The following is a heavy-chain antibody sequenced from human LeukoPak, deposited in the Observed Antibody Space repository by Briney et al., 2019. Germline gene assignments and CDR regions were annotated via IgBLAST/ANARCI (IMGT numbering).Heavy chain of an antibody. J-gene: IGHJ4*02. CDR2: INYSGNT. Sequence: SETLSLTCTVSGGSINSYYWSWLRQPPGKGLEWIGYINYSGNTDYNPSLKSRVTISVDTSKNQFSLKVISVTAADTAVYYCAREGRQDYVYFDYWGQGTLVTGSS. CDR1: GGSINSYY. D-gene: IGHD4-17*01. CDR3: AREGRQDYVYFDY. V-gene: IGHV4-59*01.